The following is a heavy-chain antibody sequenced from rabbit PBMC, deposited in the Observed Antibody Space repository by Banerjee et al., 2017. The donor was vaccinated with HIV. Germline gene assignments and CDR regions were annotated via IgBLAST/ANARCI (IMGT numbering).Heavy chain of an antibody. D-gene: IGHD3-1*01. J-gene: IGHJ5*01. CDR2: IYTGDGST. CDR1: GFTFSSYYY. Sequence: EQLEESGGGLVQPEGSLTLTCTASGFTFSSYYYMCWVRQAPGKGLEWIGCIYTGDGSTYYASWAKVRFPISKTSSTTVDLKLTSLTPADTATYLFARGPPATTVEWLDLWGPGTLVTVS. V-gene: IGHV1S45*01. CDR3: ARGPPATTVEWLDL.